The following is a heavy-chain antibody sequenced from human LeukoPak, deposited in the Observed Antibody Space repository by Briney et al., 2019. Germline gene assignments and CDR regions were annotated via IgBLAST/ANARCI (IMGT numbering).Heavy chain of an antibody. CDR3: ARFVDSSSWGPYNWFDP. J-gene: IGHJ5*02. CDR2: IYYSGST. Sequence: SETLSLTCTVSGDSINDYYWSWIRQSPGKGLEWIGYIYYSGSTNYNPSLRSRVTISVDTPKNQFSLKVSSVTAADTAVYYCARFVDSSSWGPYNWFDPWGQGTLVTVSS. D-gene: IGHD6-13*01. V-gene: IGHV4-59*01. CDR1: GDSINDYY.